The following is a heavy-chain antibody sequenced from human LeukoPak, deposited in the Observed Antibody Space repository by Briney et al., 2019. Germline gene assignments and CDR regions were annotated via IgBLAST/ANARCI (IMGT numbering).Heavy chain of an antibody. D-gene: IGHD3-3*01. J-gene: IGHJ6*03. CDR3: ARVQALYYDFWSGYYPGYYYYMDV. CDR2: IYYSGST. Sequence: PSETLSLTCTVSGYSISSSSYYWGWIRQPPGKGLEWIGSIYYSGSTYYNPSLKSRVTISVDKSKNQFSLKLSSVTAADTAVYYCARVQALYYDFWSGYYPGYYYYMDVWGKGTTVTVSS. V-gene: IGHV4-39*07. CDR1: GYSISSSSYY.